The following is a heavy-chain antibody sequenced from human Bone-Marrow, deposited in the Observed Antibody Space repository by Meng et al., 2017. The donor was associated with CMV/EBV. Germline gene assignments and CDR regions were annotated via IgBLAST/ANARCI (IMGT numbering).Heavy chain of an antibody. D-gene: IGHD3-3*01. V-gene: IGHV3-48*04. CDR2: ISGSSSTI. CDR3: ARTSAWGTIVGEYPDLDD. Sequence: GESLKISCAASGFTFSEYAMNWVRQAPGKGLEWVSYISGSSSTIYYADSVKGRFTISRDNAKNSLYLQMNSLRAEDTAVYYCARTSAWGTIVGEYPDLDDWGQGAPVTVSS. J-gene: IGHJ4*02. CDR1: GFTFSEYA.